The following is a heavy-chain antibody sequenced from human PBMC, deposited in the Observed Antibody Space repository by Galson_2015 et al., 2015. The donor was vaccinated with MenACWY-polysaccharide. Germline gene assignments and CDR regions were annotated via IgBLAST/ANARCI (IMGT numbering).Heavy chain of an antibody. J-gene: IGHJ6*02. D-gene: IGHD2-8*02. CDR2: IKSKTDGGTT. Sequence: SLRLSCAASGFTFSNAWMSWVRQAPGKGLEWVGRIKSKTDGGTTDYAAPVKGRFTISRDGSKNTLYLQMNSLKTEDTAVYYCARVRGGPRSQWWGIPNRESMDVWGQGTTVTVSS. CDR1: GFTFSNAW. V-gene: IGHV3-15*01. CDR3: ARVRGGPRSQWWGIPNRESMDV.